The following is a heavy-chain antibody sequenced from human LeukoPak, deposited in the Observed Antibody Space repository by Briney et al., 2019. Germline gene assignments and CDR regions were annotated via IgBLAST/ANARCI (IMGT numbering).Heavy chain of an antibody. J-gene: IGHJ4*02. CDR2: IRYDGSNK. CDR1: GFTFSSYG. Sequence: GGSLRLSCAASGFTFSSYGMHWVRQAPGKGLEWVAFIRYDGSNKYYADSVKGRFTISRDNSKNTLYLQMNSLRAEDTAVYYCAKGLLRVNAAMDFWSGPLDYWGQGTLVTVSS. V-gene: IGHV3-30*02. D-gene: IGHD3-3*01. CDR3: AKGLLRVNAAMDFWSGPLDY.